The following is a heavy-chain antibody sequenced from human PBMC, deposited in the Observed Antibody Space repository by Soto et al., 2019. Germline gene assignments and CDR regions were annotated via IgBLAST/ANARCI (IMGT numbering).Heavy chain of an antibody. J-gene: IGHJ4*02. D-gene: IGHD5-12*01. CDR3: AIGRDPYNYNY. Sequence: GGSLRLSCAASGFPLSSFIMHWVRQAPGKGLEWVAVISNDGNNQNYADSVKGRLTISRDNSLSTLYLQLSSLRPDDTAVYYCAIGRDPYNYNYWGRGTLVTVSS. CDR2: ISNDGNNQ. CDR1: GFPLSSFI. V-gene: IGHV3-30-3*01.